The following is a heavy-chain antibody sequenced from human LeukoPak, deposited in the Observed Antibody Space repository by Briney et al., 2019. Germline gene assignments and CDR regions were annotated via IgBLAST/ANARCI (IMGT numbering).Heavy chain of an antibody. CDR2: INPNSGGT. D-gene: IGHD1-26*01. CDR1: GYTFNGYY. Sequence: ASVRVSCKASGYTFNGYYMHWVRQAPGQGLEWMGLINPNSGGTKYAQKFRGRVTMTWDTSISTAYMELSSLRSDDTAVYYCARGGSGTPRPNFDHWGQGNLVTVPS. CDR3: ARGGSGTPRPNFDH. J-gene: IGHJ4*02. V-gene: IGHV1-2*02.